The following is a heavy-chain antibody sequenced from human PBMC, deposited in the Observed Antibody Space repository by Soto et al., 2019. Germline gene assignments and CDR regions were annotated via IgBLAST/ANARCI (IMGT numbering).Heavy chain of an antibody. V-gene: IGHV3-11*01. J-gene: IGHJ6*03. CDR1: GFNFGDYY. Sequence: PGGSLRLSSTASGFNFGDYYMSWIRQAPGKGLEWVSLISTSGSSTDYADSVKGRFTISRDNAKNSLSLQMNSLRAEDTAVYYCANLAKNYYHYMDVWGKGTTVTVSS. CDR3: ANLAKNYYHYMDV. D-gene: IGHD1-26*01. CDR2: ISTSGSST.